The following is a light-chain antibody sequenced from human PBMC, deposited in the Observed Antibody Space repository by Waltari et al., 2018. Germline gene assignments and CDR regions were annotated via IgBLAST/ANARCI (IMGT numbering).Light chain of an antibody. V-gene: IGKV1-8*01. CDR3: QQYYTYPVA. J-gene: IGKJ4*01. Sequence: AIRMTQSPSSLSASTGDRVTLTCRASQDVSSYVAWYQQKPGKVPKLLIYAASTLQSGVPSWFSGSGSGTNFSLTIACLQSDDFAVYYCQQYYTYPVAFGGGAKVEVK. CDR2: AAS. CDR1: QDVSSY.